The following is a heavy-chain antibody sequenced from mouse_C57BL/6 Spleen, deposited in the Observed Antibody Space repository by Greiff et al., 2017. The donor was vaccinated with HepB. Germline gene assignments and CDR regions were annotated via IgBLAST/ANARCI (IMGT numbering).Heavy chain of an antibody. V-gene: IGHV1-64*01. CDR3: ARGNYYGSSYPYFDY. D-gene: IGHD1-1*01. CDR1: GYTFTSYW. CDR2: IHPNSGST. J-gene: IGHJ2*01. Sequence: VQLQQPGAELVKPGASVKLSCKASGYTFTSYWMHWVKQRPGQGLEWIGMIHPNSGSTNYNEKFKSKATLTVDKSSSTAYMQPSSLTSEDSAVYYCARGNYYGSSYPYFDYWGQGTTLTVSS.